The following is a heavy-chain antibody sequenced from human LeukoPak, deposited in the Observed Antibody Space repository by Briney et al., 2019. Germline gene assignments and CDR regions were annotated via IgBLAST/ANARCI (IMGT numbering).Heavy chain of an antibody. CDR3: ARGNENYRYYFDY. J-gene: IGHJ4*02. CDR1: GFTFSSYW. V-gene: IGHV3-21*01. Sequence: GGSLRLSCAASGFTFSSYWMSWVRQAPGKGLEWVSSVSSSGTYIYYADSMKGRFTISRGNAKNSLSLQVNSLRAEDTAVYYCARGNENYRYYFDYWGQGTLVTVSS. CDR2: VSSSGTYI. D-gene: IGHD1-7*01.